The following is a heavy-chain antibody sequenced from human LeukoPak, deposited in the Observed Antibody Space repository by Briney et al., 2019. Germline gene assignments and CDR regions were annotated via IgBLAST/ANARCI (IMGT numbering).Heavy chain of an antibody. CDR2: ISNDGTNE. Sequence: GGSLRLSCAASGFTFSSYAMHWVRQAPGKGLEWVAVISNDGTNESYADSMKGRFTISRDNSKNTLYLQMNSLTGGDTAVYYCAVDYGDYIDAFDIWGQGTMVTVSS. J-gene: IGHJ3*02. V-gene: IGHV3-30*04. CDR1: GFTFSSYA. CDR3: AVDYGDYIDAFDI. D-gene: IGHD4-17*01.